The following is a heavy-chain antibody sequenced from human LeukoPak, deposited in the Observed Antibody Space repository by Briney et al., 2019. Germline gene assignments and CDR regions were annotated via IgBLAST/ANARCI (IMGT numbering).Heavy chain of an antibody. Sequence: SETLSLTCTVSGGSISSYYWSWIRQPPGKGLEWIGYIYYSGSTDYNPSLKSRVTISVDTSKNQFSLKLSSVTAADTAVYYCARLHCSGGSCYSASEGNWFDPWGQGTLVTVSS. CDR1: GGSISSYY. D-gene: IGHD2-15*01. J-gene: IGHJ5*02. CDR2: IYYSGST. CDR3: ARLHCSGGSCYSASEGNWFDP. V-gene: IGHV4-59*08.